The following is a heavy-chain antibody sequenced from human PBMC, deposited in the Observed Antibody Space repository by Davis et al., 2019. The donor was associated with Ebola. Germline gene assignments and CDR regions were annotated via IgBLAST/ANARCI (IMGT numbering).Heavy chain of an antibody. CDR1: GYTFTSYG. D-gene: IGHD6-19*01. CDR3: ARAGGGWYNFDY. V-gene: IGHV1-18*01. J-gene: IGHJ4*02. Sequence: AASVKVSCKASGYTFTSYGIIWVRQAPGQGLEWMGWISTYNGNTNYAQKLQGRVTMTTDTSTSTAYMELRSLRSEDTAVYYCARAGGGWYNFDYWGQGTLVTVSS. CDR2: ISTYNGNT.